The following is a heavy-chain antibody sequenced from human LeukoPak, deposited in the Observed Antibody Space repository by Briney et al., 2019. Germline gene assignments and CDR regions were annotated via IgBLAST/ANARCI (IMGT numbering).Heavy chain of an antibody. V-gene: IGHV3-23*01. Sequence: GGSLRLSCAASGSTFSSYAMSWVRQAPGKWLEWVSAISGSGGSTYYADSVKGRFTISRDNSKNTLYLQMNSLRADDTAVYYCATQAGDYYDSRWYFQHWGQGTLVTVSS. CDR3: ATQAGDYYDSRWYFQH. CDR2: ISGSGGST. J-gene: IGHJ1*01. D-gene: IGHD3-22*01. CDR1: GSTFSSYA.